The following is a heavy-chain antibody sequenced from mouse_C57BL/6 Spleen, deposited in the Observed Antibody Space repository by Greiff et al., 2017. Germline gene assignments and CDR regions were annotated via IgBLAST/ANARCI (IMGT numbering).Heavy chain of an antibody. CDR1: GYAFTNYL. J-gene: IGHJ4*01. CDR3: ARYTEDGMAY. CDR2: IYPGSGGT. V-gene: IGHV1-54*01. Sequence: VQLQESGAELVRPGTSVKVSCKASGYAFTNYLIEWVKQRPGQGLEWIGVIYPGSGGTNYNEKFKGKATLTVDKSSSTAYMQLSGVTSEDSAVYCCARYTEDGMAYWGQGTLVTGSA.